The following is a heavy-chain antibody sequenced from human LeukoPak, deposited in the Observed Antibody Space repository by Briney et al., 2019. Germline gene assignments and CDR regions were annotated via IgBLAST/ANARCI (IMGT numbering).Heavy chain of an antibody. CDR2: ISAYNGNT. D-gene: IGHD2-15*01. Sequence: ASVKVSCKASGYTFTSYGISWVRQAPGQGLEWMGWISAYNGNTNYAQKLQGRVTTTTDTSTSTAYMELRSLRSDDTAVYYCARDCSGGSCYWDYYYGMDVWGQGTTVTVSS. CDR3: ARDCSGGSCYWDYYYGMDV. CDR1: GYTFTSYG. J-gene: IGHJ6*02. V-gene: IGHV1-18*01.